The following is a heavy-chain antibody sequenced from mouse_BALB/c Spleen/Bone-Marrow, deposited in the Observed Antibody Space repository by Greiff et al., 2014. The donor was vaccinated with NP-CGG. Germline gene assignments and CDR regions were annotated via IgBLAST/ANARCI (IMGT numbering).Heavy chain of an antibody. Sequence: EVQLQQSGPELVKPGASVKISCKASGYSFTGYFMNWVIQSHGKGLEWIGRINPYNGDSFYNQKLKGKATLTVDKSSSTAHMELRSLASEDSAVYYCARVTTDWYFDVWGAGTTVTVSS. CDR2: INPYNGDS. V-gene: IGHV1-20*02. J-gene: IGHJ1*01. CDR1: GYSFTGYF. CDR3: ARVTTDWYFDV. D-gene: IGHD1-1*01.